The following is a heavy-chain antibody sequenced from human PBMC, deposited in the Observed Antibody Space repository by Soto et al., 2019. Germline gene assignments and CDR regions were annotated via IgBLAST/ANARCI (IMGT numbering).Heavy chain of an antibody. CDR2: ISGNGAYT. CDR1: RITFSSYA. J-gene: IGHJ4*02. V-gene: IGHV3-23*01. D-gene: IGHD4-17*01. Sequence: GGSLRLSCAATRITFSSYAMSWVRQAPGKGLEWVSAISGNGAYTYYADSVKGRFTISRDNSKNTLYLHMNSLRAEDTAVYYCAKALRRFDYWDQGTLVTVSS. CDR3: AKALRRFDY.